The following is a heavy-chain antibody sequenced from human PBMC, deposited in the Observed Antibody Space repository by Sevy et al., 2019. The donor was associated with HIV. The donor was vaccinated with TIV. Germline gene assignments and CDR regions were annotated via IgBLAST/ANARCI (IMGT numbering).Heavy chain of an antibody. J-gene: IGHJ4*02. CDR2: ISGSGGST. D-gene: IGHD6-19*01. CDR3: AKDIDSSGYYYFDY. V-gene: IGHV3-23*01. Sequence: GGSLRLSCVGSGFTFSSYGMHWVRQAPGKGLEWVSGISGSGGSTYYADSVKGRFTISRDNSKNTLYLQMNSLRAEDTALYYCAKDIDSSGYYYFDYWGQGTLVTVSS. CDR1: GFTFSSYG.